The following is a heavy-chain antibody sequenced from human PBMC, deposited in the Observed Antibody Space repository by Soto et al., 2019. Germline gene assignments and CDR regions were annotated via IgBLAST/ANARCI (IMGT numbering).Heavy chain of an antibody. V-gene: IGHV4-31*03. CDR3: ARGRPGVTTGPLLFPLDF. CDR2: IHSSGST. D-gene: IGHD4-17*01. CDR1: GGSISSGGYY. Sequence: QVQLQESGPGLVKPSQTLSLTCTVSGGSISSGGYYWSWIRQHPGKGLEWIGYIHSSGSTYYNPALKGRVTIAVDTSKNRFYLKLSSVTAADTAVYYCARGRPGVTTGPLLFPLDFWGQGTLVTVSS. J-gene: IGHJ4*02.